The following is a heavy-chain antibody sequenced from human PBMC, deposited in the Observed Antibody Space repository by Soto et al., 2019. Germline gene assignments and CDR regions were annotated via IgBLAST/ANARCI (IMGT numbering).Heavy chain of an antibody. CDR3: ARGGVTGIVGIFGSPLDN. D-gene: IGHD1-1*01. Sequence: QVQLVESGGGWVQPGRSLRLSCEATGFSFTTYGMHWVRQAPGKGLEWVAVIGYDGNNKYYADSVEGRFTISRDNSKNTVYIQMKRLRGDDTAVYYCARGGVTGIVGIFGSPLDNWGQGTVVTVSS. V-gene: IGHV3-33*01. CDR2: IGYDGNNK. J-gene: IGHJ3*02. CDR1: GFSFTTYG.